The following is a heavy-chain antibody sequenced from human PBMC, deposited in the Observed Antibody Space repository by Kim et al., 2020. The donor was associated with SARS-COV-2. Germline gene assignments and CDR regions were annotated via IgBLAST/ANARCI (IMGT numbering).Heavy chain of an antibody. CDR2: ISAYNGNT. CDR1: GYTFTSYG. V-gene: IGHV1-18*04. Sequence: ASVKVSCKASGYTFTSYGISWVRQAPGQGLEWMGWISAYNGNTNYAQKLQGRVTMTTDTSTSTAYMELRSLRSDDTAVYYCAGSFGGYYDSPEGYFDYWGQGTLVTVSS. J-gene: IGHJ4*02. CDR3: AGSFGGYYDSPEGYFDY. D-gene: IGHD3-22*01.